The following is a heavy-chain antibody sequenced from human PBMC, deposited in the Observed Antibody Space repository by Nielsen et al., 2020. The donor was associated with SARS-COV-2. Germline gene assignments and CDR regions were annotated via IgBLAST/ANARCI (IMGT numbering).Heavy chain of an antibody. D-gene: IGHD3-22*01. CDR1: GFTFSSYG. J-gene: IGHJ4*02. CDR3: ARGLDSSGYYRGY. CDR2: ISYDGSNK. Sequence: GESLKISCAASGFTFSSYGMHWVRQAPGKGLEWVAVISYDGSNKYYADSVKGRFTISRDNSKNTLYLQMNSLRAEDTAVYYCARGLDSSGYYRGYWGQGTLVTVSS. V-gene: IGHV3-30*03.